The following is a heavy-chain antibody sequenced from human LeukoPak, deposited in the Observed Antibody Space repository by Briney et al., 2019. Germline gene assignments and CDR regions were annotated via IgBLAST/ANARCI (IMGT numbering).Heavy chain of an antibody. CDR3: TTDHSSYAYYYYYMDV. Sequence: GGSLRLSCAASGFTFSGSTIHWVRQASGRGLEWVGRIKSKTDGGTTDYAAPVKGRFTISRDDSKNTLYLQMNSLKTEDTAVYYCTTDHSSYAYYYYYMDVWGKGTTVTISS. V-gene: IGHV3-15*01. CDR2: IKSKTDGGTT. J-gene: IGHJ6*03. CDR1: GFTFSGST. D-gene: IGHD5-18*01.